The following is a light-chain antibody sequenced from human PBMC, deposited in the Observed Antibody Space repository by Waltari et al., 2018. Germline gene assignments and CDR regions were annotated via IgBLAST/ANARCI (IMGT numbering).Light chain of an antibody. V-gene: IGLV2-14*01. CDR1: SSDVGSSKY. J-gene: IGLJ1*01. CDR2: AVS. CDR3: SSYADNYFYV. Sequence: QSALTQPASVSGSPGQSITISCTGTSSDVGSSKYVSWSQQPPGQTPKLLFYAVSNRPSGVSHRFSGSTSGTPASLTISGLHAEDEADYYCSSYADNYFYVFGTGTKVTVL.